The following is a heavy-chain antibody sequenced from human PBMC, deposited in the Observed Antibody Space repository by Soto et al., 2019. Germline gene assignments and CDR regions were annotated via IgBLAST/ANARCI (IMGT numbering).Heavy chain of an antibody. Sequence: GGSLRLSCAASGFTFSSYGMHWVRQAPGKGLEWVAVIWYDGSNKYYADSVKGRFTISRDNSKNTLYLQMNSLRAEDTAVYYCARDRGHTVTRFFDYWGQGTLVTVSS. V-gene: IGHV3-33*01. CDR1: GFTFSSYG. CDR2: IWYDGSNK. D-gene: IGHD4-4*01. CDR3: ARDRGHTVTRFFDY. J-gene: IGHJ4*02.